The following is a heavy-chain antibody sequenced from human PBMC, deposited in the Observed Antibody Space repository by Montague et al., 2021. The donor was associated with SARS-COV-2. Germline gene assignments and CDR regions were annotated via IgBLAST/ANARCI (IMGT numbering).Heavy chain of an antibody. CDR1: GGAISRCK. D-gene: IGHD5-12*01. Sequence: SETLSLTCTVSGGAISRCKWSWIRQPPGKGLELIWYIYYSGSTNXNPSLKSRVTISVDTSKNQFSLKLSSVTAADTAVYYCARHELELDPGLSGYDVFDYWGQGTLVTVSS. J-gene: IGHJ4*02. CDR2: IYYSGST. V-gene: IGHV4-59*08. CDR3: ARHELELDPGLSGYDVFDY.